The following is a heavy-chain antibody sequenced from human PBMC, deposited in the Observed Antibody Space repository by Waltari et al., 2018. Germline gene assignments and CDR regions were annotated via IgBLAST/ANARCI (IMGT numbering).Heavy chain of an antibody. D-gene: IGHD3-22*01. Sequence: SSTYSWAWIRQPPGKGLEWIGSVFYTGTTYHNPSLESRVTISADTSSDQFSLNLSSVSAADTAVYYCVRQRYYNDRSGPRGWRLDYWGQGALVAVSS. CDR3: VRQRYYNDRSGPRGWRLDY. V-gene: IGHV4-39*01. J-gene: IGHJ4*02. CDR1: SSTYS. CDR2: VFYTGTT.